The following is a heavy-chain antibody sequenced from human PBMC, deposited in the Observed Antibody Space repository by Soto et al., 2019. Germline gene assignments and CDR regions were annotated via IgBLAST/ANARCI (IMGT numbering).Heavy chain of an antibody. CDR1: GYTFTTYG. J-gene: IGHJ6*02. CDR2: ISGYNGHT. D-gene: IGHD3-16*01. V-gene: IGHV1-18*01. Sequence: QVQLVQSGAEARKPGASVKVSCKASGYTFTTYGISWVRQAPGQGLEWMGWISGYNGHTKYAQKFQGRVTMTTDTSKSTVYMDLRSLRSDDTAVYYCAREGEMPYYYYGLDVWGQGTTVTVSS. CDR3: AREGEMPYYYYGLDV.